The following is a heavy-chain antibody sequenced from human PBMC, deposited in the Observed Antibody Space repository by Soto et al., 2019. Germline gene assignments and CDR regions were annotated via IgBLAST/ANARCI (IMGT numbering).Heavy chain of an antibody. D-gene: IGHD2-2*02. CDR1: GFTFSSYG. V-gene: IGHV3-33*01. Sequence: GGSLRLSWAASGFTFSSYGMHWVRQAPGKGLEWVAVIWYDGSNKYYADSVKGRFTISRDNSKNTLYLQMNSLRAEDTAVYYCARVPRGSIVVVPAAIPLYYGMDVWGQGTTVTVSS. J-gene: IGHJ6*02. CDR2: IWYDGSNK. CDR3: ARVPRGSIVVVPAAIPLYYGMDV.